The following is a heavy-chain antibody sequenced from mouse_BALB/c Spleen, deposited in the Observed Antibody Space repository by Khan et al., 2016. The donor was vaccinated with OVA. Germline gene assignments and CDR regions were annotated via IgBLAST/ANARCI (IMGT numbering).Heavy chain of an antibody. CDR1: GYIFTSYW. CDR2: IYPGTDNS. D-gene: IGHD3-2*02. CDR3: AREEALYHFDH. V-gene: IGHV1-76*01. Sequence: QVQLKESGAELVRPGASVTLSCKTSGYIFTSYWIHWVKHRSGQGLEWIARIYPGTDNSYYNEKFKDKATLTADKSSSTAYMQLSSLKSEDSDVHFWAREEALYHFDHWGQGTTRTVSS. J-gene: IGHJ2*01.